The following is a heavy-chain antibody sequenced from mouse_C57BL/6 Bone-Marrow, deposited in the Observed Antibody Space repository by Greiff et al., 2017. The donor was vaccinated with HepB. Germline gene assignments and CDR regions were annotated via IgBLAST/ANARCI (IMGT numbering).Heavy chain of an antibody. Sequence: EVKLVESGAELVRPGASVKLSCTASGFNIKDDYMHWVKPRPEQGLEWIGWIDPENGDTEYASKFQGKATITADTSSNTAYLQLSSLTSEDTAVYYCTQTAQATYFDYWGQGTTLTVSS. CDR2: IDPENGDT. CDR3: TQTAQATYFDY. J-gene: IGHJ2*01. V-gene: IGHV14-4*01. D-gene: IGHD3-2*02. CDR1: GFNIKDDY.